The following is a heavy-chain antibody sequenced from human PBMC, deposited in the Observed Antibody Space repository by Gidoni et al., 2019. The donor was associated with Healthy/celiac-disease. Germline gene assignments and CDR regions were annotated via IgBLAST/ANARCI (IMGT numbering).Heavy chain of an antibody. D-gene: IGHD3-10*01. V-gene: IGHV2-70*15. J-gene: IGHJ4*02. CDR3: ARCKYGSLNY. CDR2: IDWDDDK. Sequence: QVTLREPGPALVKPTLTLTLTCTFSGFSLSTSGMCVSWIRQPPGKALEWLARIDWDDDKYYSTSLKTRLTISKDTSKNQVVLTMTNMDPVDTATYYCARCKYGSLNYWGQGTLVTVSS. CDR1: GFSLSTSGMC.